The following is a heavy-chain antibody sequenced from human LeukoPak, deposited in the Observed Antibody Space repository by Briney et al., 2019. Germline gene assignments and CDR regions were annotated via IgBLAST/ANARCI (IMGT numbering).Heavy chain of an antibody. CDR2: IKQDASEK. CDR3: ARASRHYYGSRGDY. CDR1: GFTFRSYW. V-gene: IGHV3-7*04. Sequence: GGSLRLPCAASGFTFRSYWMTWVRQAPGKGLEWVANIKQDASEKYYVDAVKGRFTISRDNAKNSLYLQMNSLRAEDTAVYYCARASRHYYGSRGDYWGQGTLVTVSS. J-gene: IGHJ4*02. D-gene: IGHD3-10*01.